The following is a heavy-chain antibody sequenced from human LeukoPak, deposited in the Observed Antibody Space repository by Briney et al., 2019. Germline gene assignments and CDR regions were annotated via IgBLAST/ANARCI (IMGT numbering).Heavy chain of an antibody. V-gene: IGHV4-4*07. CDR2: IYTSGSS. D-gene: IGHD2-2*01. J-gene: IGHJ4*02. CDR1: GGSISSYY. CDR3: ARDRQSAYCSSTSCYGFDY. Sequence: SETLSLTCTVSGGSISSYYWSWIRQPAGKGLEWIGRIYTSGSSNYNPSLKSRVTMSVDTSKNQFSLKLSSVTAADTAVYYCARDRQSAYCSSTSCYGFDYWGQGTLVTVSS.